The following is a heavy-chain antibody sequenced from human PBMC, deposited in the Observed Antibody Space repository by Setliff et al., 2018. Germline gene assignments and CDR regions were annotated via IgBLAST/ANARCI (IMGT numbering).Heavy chain of an antibody. J-gene: IGHJ5*02. CDR3: AKDHSRVLLRFGAGS. D-gene: IGHD3-10*01. Sequence: PGGSLRLSCAASGFTFRSYAMSWIRQAPGKGLEWVSAISGSGGSTYYADSVKGRFTISRDNSKNTLYLQMNSLRAEDTAVYYCAKDHSRVLLRFGAGSWGQGTLVTVSS. CDR1: GFTFRSYA. CDR2: ISGSGGST. V-gene: IGHV3-23*01.